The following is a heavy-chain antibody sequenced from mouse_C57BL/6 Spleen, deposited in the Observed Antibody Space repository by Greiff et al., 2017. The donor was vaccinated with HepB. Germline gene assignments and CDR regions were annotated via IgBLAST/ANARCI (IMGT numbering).Heavy chain of an antibody. Sequence: QVQLQQPGAELVKPGASVKLSCKASGYTFTSYWMHWVKQRPGQGLEWIGMIHPNSGSTNYNETFKSKATLTVDKASSTAYMQLSSLTSEDSAVYYCARCPYTQGYDFDYWGQGTTLTVSS. V-gene: IGHV1-64*01. D-gene: IGHD2-14*01. CDR3: ARCPYTQGYDFDY. CDR2: IHPNSGST. CDR1: GYTFTSYW. J-gene: IGHJ2*01.